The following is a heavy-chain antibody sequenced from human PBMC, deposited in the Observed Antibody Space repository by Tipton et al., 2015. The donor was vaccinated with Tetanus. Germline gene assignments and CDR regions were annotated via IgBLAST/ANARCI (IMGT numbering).Heavy chain of an antibody. Sequence: LRLSCTVSGVSISGYYWSWIRQPAGKGLEWIGHVDRSGTTTYNPSLKGRVTMSLDTSKNQFSLKLTSVTAADTAMYYCARGSDIVVVPGVTRADWFDPWGQGTLVTVSS. CDR3: ARGSDIVVVPGVTRADWFDP. V-gene: IGHV4-4*07. CDR2: VDRSGTT. J-gene: IGHJ5*02. CDR1: GVSISGYY. D-gene: IGHD2-2*01.